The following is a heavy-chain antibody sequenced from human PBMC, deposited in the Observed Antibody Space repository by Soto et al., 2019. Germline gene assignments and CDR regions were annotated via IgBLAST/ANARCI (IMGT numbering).Heavy chain of an antibody. CDR1: RYTFTAFY. CDR2: VNPNTGVT. J-gene: IGHJ5*02. D-gene: IGHD3-9*01. V-gene: IGHV1-2*07. Sequence: ASVKVSCKASRYTFTAFYLNWLRQAPGQGLEWMGWVNPNTGVTKYAHKFQGRVTMNRDTSINTAYMEFSGITSDVTAVYYCTSLRLAPGGPGTPVTVSS. CDR3: TSLRLAP.